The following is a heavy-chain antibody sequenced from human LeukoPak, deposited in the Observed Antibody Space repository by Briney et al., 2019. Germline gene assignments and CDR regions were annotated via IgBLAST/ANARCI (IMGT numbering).Heavy chain of an antibody. J-gene: IGHJ5*02. D-gene: IGHD3/OR15-3a*01. Sequence: SETLSLTCTVSGGSISSYYWSWIRQPPGKGLEWIGYIYTSGSTNYNPSLKSRVTISVDASKNQFSLKLSSVTAADTAVYYCARLGGARVIFDHWFDPWGQGTLVTVSS. V-gene: IGHV4-4*09. CDR3: ARLGGARVIFDHWFDP. CDR1: GGSISSYY. CDR2: IYTSGST.